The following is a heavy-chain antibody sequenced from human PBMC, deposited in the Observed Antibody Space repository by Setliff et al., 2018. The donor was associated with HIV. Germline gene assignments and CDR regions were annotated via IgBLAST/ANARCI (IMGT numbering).Heavy chain of an antibody. CDR3: AHSLLGAPMIDY. Sequence: SETLSLTCAVSGYSISSGYSWGWVRQPPGKGLEWIGNAYHSGRAFYNPSLESRVTMSIDSSKNLFSLRLESVTAADSAFYFCAHSLLGAPMIDYWGQGMQVTVSS. J-gene: IGHJ4*02. V-gene: IGHV4-38-2*01. D-gene: IGHD3-16*01. CDR2: AYHSGRA. CDR1: GYSISSGYS.